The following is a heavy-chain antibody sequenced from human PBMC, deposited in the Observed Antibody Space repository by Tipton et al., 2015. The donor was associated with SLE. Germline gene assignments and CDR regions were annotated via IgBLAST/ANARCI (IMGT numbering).Heavy chain of an antibody. CDR1: GGSISRHY. D-gene: IGHD2-21*01. J-gene: IGHJ2*01. V-gene: IGHV4-59*11. CDR3: ARSLVVIGNWYFDL. Sequence: LSLTCTVSGGSISRHYWRWIRQPPGKGLGWIGYIYYSGSTNYNPSLKSRVTISVDTSKNQFSPKLSSVTAADTAVYYCARSLVVIGNWYFDLWGRGTLVTVSS. CDR2: IYYSGST.